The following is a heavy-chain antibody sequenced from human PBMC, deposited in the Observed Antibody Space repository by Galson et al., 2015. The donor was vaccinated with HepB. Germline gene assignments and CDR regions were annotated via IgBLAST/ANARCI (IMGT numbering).Heavy chain of an antibody. CDR1: GFTFSDYY. Sequence: SLRLSCAASGFTFSDYYMSWIRQAPGKGLEWVSYISSSSSYTNYADSVKGRFTISRDNAKNSLYLQMNSLRAEDTAVYYCARERAYYYDSSGYYPDYWGRGTLVTVSS. CDR3: ARERAYYYDSSGYYPDY. V-gene: IGHV3-11*06. J-gene: IGHJ4*02. CDR2: ISSSSSYT. D-gene: IGHD3-22*01.